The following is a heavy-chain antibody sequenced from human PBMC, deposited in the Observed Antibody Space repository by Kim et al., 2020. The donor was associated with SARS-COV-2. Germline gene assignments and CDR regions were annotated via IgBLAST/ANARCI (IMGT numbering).Heavy chain of an antibody. CDR2: ISGGGVNT. J-gene: IGHJ5*02. D-gene: IGHD3-16*02. Sequence: GGSLRLSCAASGFTFNYYAMTWVRQAPGKGLEWVSTISGGGVNTHYADSVKGRFTISRDNSKNTLYLQMNSLRTEDTAVYYCAKNLNHDYLWGSDCLGNWFAPGGQGTLVTVSS. CDR1: GFTFNYYA. V-gene: IGHV3-23*01. CDR3: AKNLNHDYLWGSDCLGNWFAP.